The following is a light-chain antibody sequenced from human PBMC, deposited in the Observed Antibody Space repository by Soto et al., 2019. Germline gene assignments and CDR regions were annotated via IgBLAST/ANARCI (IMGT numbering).Light chain of an antibody. V-gene: IGLV2-14*03. CDR1: SSDVGGYNY. Sequence: QSALTQPASVSGSPGRSISISCTGTSSDVGGYNYVSWYQHQPGKAPKLVIFDVSGRPSGISNRFSGSKSGNTASLTISGLRPEYYADSSCTSYSDFYLHVFGTGTMVTVL. J-gene: IGLJ1*01. CDR2: DVS. CDR3: TSYSDFYLHV.